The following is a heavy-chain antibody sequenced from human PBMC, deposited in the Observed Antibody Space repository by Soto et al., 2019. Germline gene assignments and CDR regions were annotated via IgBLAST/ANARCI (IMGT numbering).Heavy chain of an antibody. CDR3: ARAMTSVGAAAKGDF. CDR2: INSDGSIT. D-gene: IGHD1-26*01. Sequence: SLRLSCAASGFTFNTHWMHWVRQAPGKGLVWVSRINSDGSITDYADSVKGRFSISRDNPRNTLYLQMNSLSPEDTAVYYCARAMTSVGAAAKGDFWGQGTLVTVSS. CDR1: GFTFNTHW. J-gene: IGHJ4*02. V-gene: IGHV3-74*01.